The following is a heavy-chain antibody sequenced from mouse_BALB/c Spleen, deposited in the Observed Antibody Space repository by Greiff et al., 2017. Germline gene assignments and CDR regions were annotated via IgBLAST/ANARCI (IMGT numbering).Heavy chain of an antibody. CDR1: GFTFSSYG. V-gene: IGHV5-6*01. CDR2: ISSGGSYT. CDR3: ARHSYFDY. Sequence: EVNLVESGGDLVKPGGSLKLSCAASGFTFSSYGMSWVRQTPDKRLEWVATISSGGSYTYYPDSVKGRFTISRDNAKNTLYLQMSSLKSEDTAMYYCARHSYFDYWGQGTTLTVSS. J-gene: IGHJ2*01.